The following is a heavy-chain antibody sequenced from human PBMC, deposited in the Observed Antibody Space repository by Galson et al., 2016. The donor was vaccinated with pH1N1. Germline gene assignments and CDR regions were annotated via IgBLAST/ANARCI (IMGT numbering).Heavy chain of an antibody. CDR3: VKDMGWRGQYQNYYLDF. Sequence: SLRLSCAASGFIFDDYAMHWVRQVPGKGLEWVSHISSDGVRIYYADSVKGRFTISRDDSKNSLYLQMRSLRTDDTALYYCVKDMGWRGQYQNYYLDFWGQGTLVTVSS. J-gene: IGHJ4*02. CDR2: ISSDGVRI. D-gene: IGHD3-3*01. CDR1: GFIFDDYA. V-gene: IGHV3-43*02.